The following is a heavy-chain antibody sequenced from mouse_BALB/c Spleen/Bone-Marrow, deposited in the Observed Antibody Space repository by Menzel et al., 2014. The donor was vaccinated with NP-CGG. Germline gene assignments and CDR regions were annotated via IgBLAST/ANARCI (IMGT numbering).Heavy chain of an antibody. V-gene: IGHV2-9*02. CDR3: ARDRYYYGSPYWYFDV. CDR2: IWSSGST. D-gene: IGHD1-1*01. CDR1: GFSLTSYG. J-gene: IGHJ1*01. Sequence: QVQLKESGPGLVAPSQSPSINCTVSGFSLTSYGVHWVRQPPGEGLEWLGVIWSSGSTNYNSTLMSRLSITKDNSKSQAFLKMNSLQTDDTAMYYCARDRYYYGSPYWYFDVWGAGTTVTVSS.